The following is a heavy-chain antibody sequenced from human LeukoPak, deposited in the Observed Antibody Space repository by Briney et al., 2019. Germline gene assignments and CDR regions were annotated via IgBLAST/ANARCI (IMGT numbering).Heavy chain of an antibody. CDR3: ARLKLTDNWFDP. J-gene: IGHJ5*02. D-gene: IGHD5-24*01. Sequence: SETLSLTCTVSGGSISSYYWSWIRQPAGKGLEWNGRIYTSGSTNYNPSLKSRVTISVDKSKNQFSLKLSSVTAADTAVYYCARLKLTDNWFDPWGQGTLVTVSS. V-gene: IGHV4-4*07. CDR2: IYTSGST. CDR1: GGSISSYY.